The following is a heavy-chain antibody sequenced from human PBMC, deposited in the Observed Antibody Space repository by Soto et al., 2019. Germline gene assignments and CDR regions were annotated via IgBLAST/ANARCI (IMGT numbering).Heavy chain of an antibody. CDR1: GESCSGYY. D-gene: IGHD3-22*01. J-gene: IGHJ4*02. CDR3: MLGSGWKDFDY. CDR2: IHPSGST. Sequence: SETLSLTCGVYGESCSGYYCSWTRQPPGKGLEWIGEIHPSGSTYYNPSLRTRVTLSLDTSKNQFSLKLNSVTAADTAMYYCMLGSGWKDFDYWGQGTLVTVSS. V-gene: IGHV4-34*01.